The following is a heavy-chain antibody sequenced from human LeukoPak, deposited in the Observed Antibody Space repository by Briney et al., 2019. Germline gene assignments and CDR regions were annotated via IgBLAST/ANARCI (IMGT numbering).Heavy chain of an antibody. V-gene: IGHV3-23*01. CDR3: AKRSPAYYFDY. CDR2: ISESDGST. J-gene: IGHJ4*02. D-gene: IGHD1-26*01. CDR1: GFTFTTSV. Sequence: GASLRLSCAASGFTFTTSVMTWVRQAPGKGREGVSAISESDGSTFYADSVKGRFTFSRDNSQNTLYLEMNSLTAEDTAVYFCAKRSPAYYFDYWGQGTLVTVSS.